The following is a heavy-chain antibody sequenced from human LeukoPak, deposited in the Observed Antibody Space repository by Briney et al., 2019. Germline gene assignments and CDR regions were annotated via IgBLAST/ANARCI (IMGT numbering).Heavy chain of an antibody. J-gene: IGHJ4*02. D-gene: IGHD3-22*01. Sequence: SQTLSLTCTVSGGSISGGGYYWSWIRQHPGKGLEWIAYIYYSGSAYYNPSLKSRVTISVDTSKNQFSLKLSSVTAADTAIYYCARRSSGYYYFDYWGQGTLVTVSS. CDR2: IYYSGSA. CDR1: GGSISGGGYY. V-gene: IGHV4-31*03. CDR3: ARRSSGYYYFDY.